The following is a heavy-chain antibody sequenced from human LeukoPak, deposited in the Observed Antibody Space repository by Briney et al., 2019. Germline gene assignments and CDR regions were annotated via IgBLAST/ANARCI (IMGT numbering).Heavy chain of an antibody. CDR2: IYHSGST. D-gene: IGHD4-17*01. V-gene: IGHV4-38-2*01. CDR1: GYSISSGYY. Sequence: SETLSLTCAVSGYSISSGYYWGWIRQPPGKGLAWIGSIYHSGSTYYNPSLKSRVTISVDTSKNQFSLKLRSVTTADTAVYYCARARAGDYGFYYYYMEVWGKGTTVTVSS. J-gene: IGHJ6*03. CDR3: ARARAGDYGFYYYYMEV.